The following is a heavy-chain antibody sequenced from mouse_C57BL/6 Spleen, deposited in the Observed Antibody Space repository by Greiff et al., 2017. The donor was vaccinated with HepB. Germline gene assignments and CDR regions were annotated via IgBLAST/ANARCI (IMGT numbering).Heavy chain of an antibody. V-gene: IGHV5-17*01. CDR3: AIYYDYGAMDY. CDR2: ISSGSSTI. D-gene: IGHD2-4*01. J-gene: IGHJ4*01. CDR1: GFTFSDYG. Sequence: EVHLVESGGGLVKPGGSLKLSCAASGFTFSDYGMHWVRQAPEKGLEWVAYISSGSSTIYYADTVKGRFTISRDNAKNTLFLQMTSLRSEDTAMYYCAIYYDYGAMDYWGQGTSVTVSS.